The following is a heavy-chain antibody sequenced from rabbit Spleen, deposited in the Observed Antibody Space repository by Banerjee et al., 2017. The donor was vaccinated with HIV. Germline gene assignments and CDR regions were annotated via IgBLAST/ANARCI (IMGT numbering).Heavy chain of an antibody. D-gene: IGHD1-1*01. CDR2: VYVGSDNT. V-gene: IGHV1S45*01. CDR3: ARAPDSGYWAVAFNL. J-gene: IGHJ4*01. CDR1: GFDFSSDA. Sequence: QQQLEESGGGLVKPGGTLTLTCKVSGFDFSSDAMCWVRQAPGKGLEWIACVYVGSDNTYYASWAKGRFTISKTSSTTVTLQVTSLTTADTATYFCARAPDSGYWAVAFNLWGQGTLVTVS.